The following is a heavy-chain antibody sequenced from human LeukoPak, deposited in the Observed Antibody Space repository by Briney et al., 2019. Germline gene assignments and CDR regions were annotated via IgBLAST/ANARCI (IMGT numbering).Heavy chain of an antibody. J-gene: IGHJ3*02. Sequence: SETLSLTCTVSGGSIGSYYWSWIRQPPGKGLEWIGYIYYSGSTKYNPSLTSRVTISVDTSKNQFSLKLTSVTAADTAVFYCASLTTADAFDIWGQGTMVTVSS. CDR2: IYYSGST. V-gene: IGHV4-59*01. CDR3: ASLTTADAFDI. CDR1: GGSIGSYY. D-gene: IGHD3-22*01.